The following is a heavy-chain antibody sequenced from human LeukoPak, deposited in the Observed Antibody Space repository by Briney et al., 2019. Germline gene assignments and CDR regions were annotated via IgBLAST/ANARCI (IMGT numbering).Heavy chain of an antibody. D-gene: IGHD6-25*01. CDR1: VGSITSSNLL. J-gene: IGHJ4*02. CDR3: ARQKGSTGFFYF. V-gene: IGHV4-39*01. Sequence: SETLSLTCIVAVGSITSSNLLWGWIRQTPRDGLEWIGSVFFQNTYYNPSLKSRVTISVDRTRSLMSLDLRSVTAADTALYYCARQKGSTGFFYFWGRGTVVTVSS. CDR2: VFFQNT.